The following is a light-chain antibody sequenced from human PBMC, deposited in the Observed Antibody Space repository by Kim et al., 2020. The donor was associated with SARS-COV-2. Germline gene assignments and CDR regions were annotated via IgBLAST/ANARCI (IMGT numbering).Light chain of an antibody. CDR3: QQSYSTPCR. J-gene: IGKJ5*01. V-gene: IGKV1-39*01. CDR1: QSISSY. Sequence: AAVGDRVTMTCRASQSISSYLNWYQQKPGKAPKLLIYAASRLQSGVPSRFSGSGAGTDFTLTISSLQPEDCATYYCQQSYSTPCRFGQGTQVESK. CDR2: AAS.